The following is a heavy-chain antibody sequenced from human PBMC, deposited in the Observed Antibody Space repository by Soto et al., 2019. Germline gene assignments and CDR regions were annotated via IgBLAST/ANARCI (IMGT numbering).Heavy chain of an antibody. D-gene: IGHD6-19*01. J-gene: IGHJ6*02. CDR2: IIPIFGTA. V-gene: IGHV1-69*13. Sequence: SVKVSCKASGGTFSTYAISWVRQAPGQGLEWMGGIIPIFGTANYAQKFQGRVTITADESTSTAYMELSSLRSEDTAVYYCARRIAVAGARYYYYYYGMDVWGQGTTVTVSS. CDR1: GGTFSTYA. CDR3: ARRIAVAGARYYYYYYGMDV.